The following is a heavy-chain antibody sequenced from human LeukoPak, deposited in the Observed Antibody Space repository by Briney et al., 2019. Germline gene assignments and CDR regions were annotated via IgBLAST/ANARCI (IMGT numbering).Heavy chain of an antibody. Sequence: SETLSLTCAVSGGSISSYYWSWIRQPPGRGLEWIGSIHYSGSTSYNSSLKSRVTISVDTSKNQFPLKLSSVTPADTAVYYCARQVYSSSWSYYFDYWGQGILVTVSS. CDR3: ARQVYSSSWSYYFDY. CDR2: IHYSGST. D-gene: IGHD6-13*01. J-gene: IGHJ4*02. CDR1: GGSISSYY. V-gene: IGHV4-59*01.